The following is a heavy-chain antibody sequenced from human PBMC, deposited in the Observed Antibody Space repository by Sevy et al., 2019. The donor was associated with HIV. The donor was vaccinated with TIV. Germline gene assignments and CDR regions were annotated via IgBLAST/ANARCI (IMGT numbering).Heavy chain of an antibody. CDR1: GFTFSSYA. V-gene: IGHV3-30*01. Sequence: GGSLRLSCAASGFTFSSYAMHWVRQAPGKGLEWVAVISYDGSNKYYADSVKGRFTISRDNSKNTLYLQMNSLRAEDTAVYYCAREDSSSWSQNYYGMDVWGQGTTVTVSS. D-gene: IGHD6-13*01. CDR2: ISYDGSNK. J-gene: IGHJ6*02. CDR3: AREDSSSWSQNYYGMDV.